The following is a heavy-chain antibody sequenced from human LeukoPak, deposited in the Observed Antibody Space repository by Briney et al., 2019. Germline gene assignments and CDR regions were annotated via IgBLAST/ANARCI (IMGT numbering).Heavy chain of an antibody. CDR1: GGSFSGYC. Sequence: PSETLSLTCAVYGGSFSGYCWSWIRQPPGKGLEWIGYIYYSGSTNYNPSLKSRVTISVDTSKNQFSLKLSSVTAADTAVYYCARSASSGYSYGYGVAFDIWGQGTMVTVSS. CDR3: ARSASSGYSYGYGVAFDI. V-gene: IGHV4-59*08. CDR2: IYYSGST. D-gene: IGHD5-18*01. J-gene: IGHJ3*02.